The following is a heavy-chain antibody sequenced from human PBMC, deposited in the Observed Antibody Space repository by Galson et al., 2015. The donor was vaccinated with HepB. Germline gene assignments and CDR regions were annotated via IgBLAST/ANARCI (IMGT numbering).Heavy chain of an antibody. J-gene: IGHJ4*02. V-gene: IGHV3-15*01. CDR3: TTDRRRYFDY. CDR2: SKSKSEGGKI. Sequence: SLRLSCATSGFMFKNAWLSRVRQAPGKGLEWIGRSKSKSEGGKIDYAPPVKCRFSISKDDSENTLYMNMNSLKIEDTAIYLCTTDRRRYFDYWGQGPLVCVSS. CDR1: GFMFKNAW.